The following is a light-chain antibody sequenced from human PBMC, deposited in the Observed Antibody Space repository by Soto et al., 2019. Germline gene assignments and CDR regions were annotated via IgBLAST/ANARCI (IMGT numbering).Light chain of an antibody. CDR2: LGS. J-gene: IGKJ4*01. CDR1: QNLLFSNGYNY. CDR3: MQVLHTPLT. V-gene: IGKV2-28*01. Sequence: DLVMTQSPLSLPVIPGEPASISCRSSQNLLFSNGYNYVDWYLQKPGQSPQLLIYLGSHRASGVPDRFSGRWSGTDFTLKISRVEAEDVGVYYCMQVLHTPLTFGGGTKVEIK.